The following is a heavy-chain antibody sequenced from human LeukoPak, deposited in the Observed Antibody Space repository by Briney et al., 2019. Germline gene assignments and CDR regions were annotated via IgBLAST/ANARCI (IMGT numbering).Heavy chain of an antibody. D-gene: IGHD3-10*01. J-gene: IGHJ4*02. CDR1: GYTFTSNG. CDR3: ARGIYGSRD. CDR2: ISPYSGKR. V-gene: IGHV1-18*01. Sequence: ASVKVSCKASGYTFTSNGMNWVRQAPGQGLEWMGWISPYSGKRNYAQKLQGRVTMTTDTYKSTAYMELRSLRSDDTAVYYCARGIYGSRDWRQGTLVTVSS.